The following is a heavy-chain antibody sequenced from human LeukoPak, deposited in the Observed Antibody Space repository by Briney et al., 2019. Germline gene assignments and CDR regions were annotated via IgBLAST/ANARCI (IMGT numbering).Heavy chain of an antibody. J-gene: IGHJ5*02. CDR1: RFTFTGYG. D-gene: IGHD2-21*02. CDR3: ARALAAYCGGDCSGDP. V-gene: IGHV3-30*02. CDR2: IRFDGSNK. Sequence: QSGGSLRLSCVTSRFTFTGYGMHWVRQAPGKGLEWVAFIRFDGSNKYYADFVEGRFTISRDNSKNTLYLQMNSLRAEDTAVYYCARALAAYCGGDCSGDPWGQGTLVTVSS.